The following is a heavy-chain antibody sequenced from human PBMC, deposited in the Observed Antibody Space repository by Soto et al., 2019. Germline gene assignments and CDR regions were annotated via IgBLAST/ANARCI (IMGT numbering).Heavy chain of an antibody. Sequence: QVNLVQSGAEVKKPGASVKVSCKASGYNFNGYYIHWVRQAPGQGLEWMGWMNPNTGGANYAHKFQGKVIMTTDTSISTAYLELRRLTSDDTAVYYCAKVISTICSKQWLAQTKHQALDYWGQGTLVTVSS. CDR3: AKVISTICSKQWLAQTKHQALDY. CDR2: MNPNTGGA. J-gene: IGHJ4*02. D-gene: IGHD6-19*01. CDR1: GYNFNGYY. V-gene: IGHV1-2*07.